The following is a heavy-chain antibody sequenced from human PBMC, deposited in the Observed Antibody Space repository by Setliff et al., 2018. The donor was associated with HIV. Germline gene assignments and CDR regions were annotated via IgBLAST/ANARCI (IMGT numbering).Heavy chain of an antibody. V-gene: IGHV4-4*09. CDR1: GGSISSYY. CDR3: ARAYFGSGIYY. Sequence: SETLSLTCTVSGGSISSYYWSWIRQPPGKGLEWLGRVYSSGSTNYNPSLKSRVTISVDTSKNQFSLKLYSVTAADTAVYYCARAYFGSGIYYWGQGTLVTVSS. D-gene: IGHD3-10*01. CDR2: VYSSGST. J-gene: IGHJ4*02.